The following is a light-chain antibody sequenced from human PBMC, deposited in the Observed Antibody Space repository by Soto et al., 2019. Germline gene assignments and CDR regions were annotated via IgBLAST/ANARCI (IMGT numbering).Light chain of an antibody. CDR1: QSIRTW. J-gene: IGKJ1*01. CDR2: KAS. V-gene: IGKV1-5*03. CDR3: QQYINRWT. Sequence: DIQMTQSPSTLSASVGDRVTITCRASQSIRTWMAWYQQKPGKAPKLLIYKASSLESGVPSRFSGSGSGTEFTLTISSLQPDDFATYYCQQYINRWTFGQGTKVDIK.